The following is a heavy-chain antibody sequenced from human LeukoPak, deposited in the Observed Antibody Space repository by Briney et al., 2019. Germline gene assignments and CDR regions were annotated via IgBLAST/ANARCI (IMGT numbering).Heavy chain of an antibody. V-gene: IGHV4-38-2*02. D-gene: IGHD4-17*01. CDR1: GYSISSGYY. J-gene: IGHJ4*02. CDR2: IYHSGST. CDR3: ARGRGTTVTTWGRNYFDY. Sequence: PSETLSLTCTVSGYSISSGYYWGWIRQPPGKGLEWIGSIYHSGSTYYNPSLKSRVTISVDTSKNQFSLKLSSVTAADTAVYYCARGRGTTVTTWGRNYFDYWGQGTLVTVSS.